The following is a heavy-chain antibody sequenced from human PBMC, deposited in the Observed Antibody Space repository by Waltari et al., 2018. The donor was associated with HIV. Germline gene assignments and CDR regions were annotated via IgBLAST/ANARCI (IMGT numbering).Heavy chain of an antibody. CDR3: AGGRSRTYSRWDYYFGMDV. Sequence: EVQLVESGGDLVQQGGSLRLSCAASGFTFSTHWMHWIRQVPGQGLVWVSRINSDGSRIEYADSVKGRFTISRDNARNTLSLQMDSLRVDDTAVYYCAGGRSRTYSRWDYYFGMDVWGQGTTVTVSS. CDR1: GFTFSTHW. V-gene: IGHV3-74*01. J-gene: IGHJ6*02. CDR2: INSDGSRI. D-gene: IGHD3-10*01.